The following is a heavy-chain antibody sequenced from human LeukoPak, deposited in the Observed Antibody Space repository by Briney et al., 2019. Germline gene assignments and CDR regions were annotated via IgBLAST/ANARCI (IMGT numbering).Heavy chain of an antibody. CDR1: GFTFSSYA. J-gene: IGHJ6*03. Sequence: PGRSLRLSCAASGFTFSSYAMSWVRQAPGKGLEWVSAISGSGGSTYYADSVKGRFTISRDNSKNTLYLQMNSLRAEDTAVYYCAKAPITMVRGVIRRKYYYYYYMDVWGKGTTVTISS. CDR3: AKAPITMVRGVIRRKYYYYYYMDV. CDR2: ISGSGGST. V-gene: IGHV3-23*01. D-gene: IGHD3-10*01.